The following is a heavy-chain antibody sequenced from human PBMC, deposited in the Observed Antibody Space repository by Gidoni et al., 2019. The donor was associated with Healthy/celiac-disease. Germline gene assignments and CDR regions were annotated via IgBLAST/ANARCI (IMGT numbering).Heavy chain of an antibody. D-gene: IGHD3-16*01. Sequence: EVQLLESGGGLVQPGGSLRLSCAASGLHFSSYAMSWVRQAPGKGLEWVSAISGSGGSTYYADAVKGRFTISRDNSKNTLYLQMNSLRAEDTAVYYCAKAARRRFGGGYFDYWGQGTLVTVSS. CDR3: AKAARRRFGGGYFDY. CDR1: GLHFSSYA. CDR2: ISGSGGST. J-gene: IGHJ4*02. V-gene: IGHV3-23*01.